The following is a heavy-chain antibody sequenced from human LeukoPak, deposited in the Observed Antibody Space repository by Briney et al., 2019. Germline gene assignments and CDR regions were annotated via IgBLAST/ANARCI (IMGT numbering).Heavy chain of an antibody. V-gene: IGHV3-33*06. J-gene: IGHJ4*02. Sequence: GRSLRLSCAASGFTSSNYGMHWVRQAPGKGLEWVAVIWYDGSNKYYADSVKGRFTISRDNSKNTLYLQMSSLRAEDTAVYYCAKDYYGPSGGIDYWGQGTLVTVSS. D-gene: IGHD3-10*01. CDR2: IWYDGSNK. CDR3: AKDYYGPSGGIDY. CDR1: GFTSSNYG.